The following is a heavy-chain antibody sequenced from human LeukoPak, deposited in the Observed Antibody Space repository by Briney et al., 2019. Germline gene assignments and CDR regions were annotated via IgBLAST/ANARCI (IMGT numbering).Heavy chain of an antibody. CDR1: GYTFTGYY. CDR2: INHDGGNT. V-gene: IGHV1-46*01. J-gene: IGHJ4*02. CDR3: ARDIPSGHFDY. Sequence: ASVKVSCKASGYTFTGYYMHWVRQAPGQVLEWMGLINHDGGNTNYAQNFQGRVTLTRDTSTSTVYMELSSLRSEDTAIYYCARDIPSGHFDYWGQGTLVTVSS.